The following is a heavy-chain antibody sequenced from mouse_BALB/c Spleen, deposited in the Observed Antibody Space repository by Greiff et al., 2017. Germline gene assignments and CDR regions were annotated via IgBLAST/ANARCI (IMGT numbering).Heavy chain of an antibody. V-gene: IGHV5-6-3*01. CDR1: GFTFSSYG. Sequence: DVMLVESGGGLVQPGGSLKLSCAASGFTFSSYGMSWVRQTPDKRLELVATINSNGGSTYYPDSVKGRFTISRDNAKNTLYLQMSSLKSEDTAMYYCARDRQLGLRTAYWGQGTLVTVSA. CDR2: INSNGGST. D-gene: IGHD3-2*01. CDR3: ARDRQLGLRTAY. J-gene: IGHJ3*01.